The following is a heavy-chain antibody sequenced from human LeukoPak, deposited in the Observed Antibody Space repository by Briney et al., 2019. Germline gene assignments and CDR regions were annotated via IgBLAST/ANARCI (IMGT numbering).Heavy chain of an antibody. J-gene: IGHJ4*02. Sequence: GGSLRLSCAASGFTFISYWMHWVRQAPGKGLVWVSRINTDGSSTTYADSVKGRFTISRDNAKNTLYLQMNSLRAEDTAVYYCARDPVLDDYGGNSPYWGQGTLVTVSS. CDR1: GFTFISYW. D-gene: IGHD4-23*01. CDR3: ARDPVLDDYGGNSPY. V-gene: IGHV3-74*01. CDR2: INTDGSST.